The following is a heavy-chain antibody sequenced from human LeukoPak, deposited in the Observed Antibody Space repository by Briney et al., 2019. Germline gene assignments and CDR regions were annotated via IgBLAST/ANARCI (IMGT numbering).Heavy chain of an antibody. D-gene: IGHD3-16*02. CDR1: GFTFSSYW. Sequence: GGSLRLSCAASGFTFSSYWMSWVRQAPGKGLEWVANIKQDGSEKYYVDSVKGRSTIPRDNAKNSLYLQMNSLRAEDTAVYYCARELRDYVWGSYRFIRQDWFDPWGQGTLVTVSS. V-gene: IGHV3-7*03. CDR3: ARELRDYVWGSYRFIRQDWFDP. J-gene: IGHJ5*02. CDR2: IKQDGSEK.